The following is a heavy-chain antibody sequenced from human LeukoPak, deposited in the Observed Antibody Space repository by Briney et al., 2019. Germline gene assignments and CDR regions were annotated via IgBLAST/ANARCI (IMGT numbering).Heavy chain of an antibody. J-gene: IGHJ3*02. CDR3: AKDGVWFGEFHDAFDI. CDR2: INTDGTTT. D-gene: IGHD3-10*01. Sequence: VGSLRLSCAASAFTFSSYWMHWARQAPGKGLVWVSRINTDGTTTTYADSVKGRFTISRDNSKNTLYLQMNSLRAEDTAVYYCAKDGVWFGEFHDAFDIWGQGTMVTVSS. V-gene: IGHV3-74*01. CDR1: AFTFSSYW.